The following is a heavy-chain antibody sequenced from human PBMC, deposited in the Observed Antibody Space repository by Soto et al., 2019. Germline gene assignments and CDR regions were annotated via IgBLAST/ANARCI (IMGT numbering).Heavy chain of an antibody. D-gene: IGHD4-4*01. Sequence: SETLSLTCTVSGGSVTNSSYYWGWIRQSPGKGLEWIGSVYYRGRSYSKSSVKSRVTISVDTSKNQFSLNLNSVTASDTAVYLCVSQRTTVRTQAYCEYWGPGALVNVAS. CDR2: VYYRGRS. V-gene: IGHV4-39*01. CDR3: VSQRTTVRTQAYCEY. CDR1: GGSVTNSSYY. J-gene: IGHJ4*02.